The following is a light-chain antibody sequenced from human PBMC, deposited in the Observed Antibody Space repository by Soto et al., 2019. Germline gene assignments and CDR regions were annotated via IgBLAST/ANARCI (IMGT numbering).Light chain of an antibody. J-gene: IGLJ1*01. CDR3: QTGGT. Sequence: QLVLTQSPSASASLGASVKLTCTLSSGHNSYSIAWHQQQPEKGPRFLIKVNSDGSHSKGDGIPDRFSGSSSGAERYLTTSSLQSDDEADYFGQTGGTFGTGTKLTVL. CDR2: VNSDGSH. V-gene: IGLV4-69*01. CDR1: SGHNSYS.